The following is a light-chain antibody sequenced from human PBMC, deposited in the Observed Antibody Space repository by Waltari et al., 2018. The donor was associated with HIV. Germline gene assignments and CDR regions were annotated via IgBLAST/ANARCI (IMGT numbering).Light chain of an antibody. CDR3: CSYAGSSTLL. V-gene: IGLV2-23*01. Sequence: QSALTQPASVSGSPGPSTTISCTGPSSDVGGYNYVSWYHTHPGKAPNLVIYDFSAPPSGFSNRFSGSKSGNTASLTISGLQAEDEADYNCCSYAGSSTLLFGGGTKVTVL. CDR2: DFS. J-gene: IGLJ2*01. CDR1: SSDVGGYNY.